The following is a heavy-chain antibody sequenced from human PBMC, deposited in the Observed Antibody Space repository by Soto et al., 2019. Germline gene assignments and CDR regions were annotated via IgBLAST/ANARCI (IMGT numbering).Heavy chain of an antibody. D-gene: IGHD3-16*01. CDR2: IYYSGST. CDR1: GGSISSGGYY. Sequence: SETLSLTCTVSGGSISSGGYYWSWIRQHPGKGLEWIGYIYYSGSTYYNPFLKSRVTISVDTSKNQFSLKLSSVTAADTAVYYCAREREGELWFDYWCQGTRVTVSS. J-gene: IGHJ4*02. V-gene: IGHV4-31*03. CDR3: AREREGELWFDY.